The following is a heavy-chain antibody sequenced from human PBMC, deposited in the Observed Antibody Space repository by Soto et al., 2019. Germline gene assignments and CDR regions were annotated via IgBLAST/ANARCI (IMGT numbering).Heavy chain of an antibody. Sequence: GGSLRLSCAASGFTFSSYWMSWVRQAPGKGLGWVANIKQDGSEKYYVDSVKGRFTISRDNAKNSLYLQMNSLRAEDTAVYYCARGAVLRFLEWFISDGPVTFDAFDIWGQGTMVTVSS. J-gene: IGHJ3*02. D-gene: IGHD3-3*01. CDR1: GFTFSSYW. V-gene: IGHV3-7*01. CDR3: ARGAVLRFLEWFISDGPVTFDAFDI. CDR2: IKQDGSEK.